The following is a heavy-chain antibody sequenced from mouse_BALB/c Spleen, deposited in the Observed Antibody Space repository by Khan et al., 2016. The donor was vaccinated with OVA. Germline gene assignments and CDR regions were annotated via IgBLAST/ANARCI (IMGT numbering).Heavy chain of an antibody. CDR1: GYTFTNYW. D-gene: IGHD2-10*01. J-gene: IGHJ2*01. Sequence: QVQLQQPGAELVKPGASVKLSCKASGYTFTNYWVHWVKQRPGQGLEWIGEIYPGDGRSTYNEKFKTKATLTVDRSSSTAYMQLSSLPSENSSVYYCARNAYFGNYFDYWGQGTTLTVSS. V-gene: IGHV1S81*02. CDR2: IYPGDGRS. CDR3: ARNAYFGNYFDY.